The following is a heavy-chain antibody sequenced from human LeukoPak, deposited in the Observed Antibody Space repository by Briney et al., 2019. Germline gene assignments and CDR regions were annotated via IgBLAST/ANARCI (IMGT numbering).Heavy chain of an antibody. CDR1: GFTFSSYA. V-gene: IGHV3-23*01. CDR2: ISCSGGST. J-gene: IGHJ4*02. D-gene: IGHD2-2*01. CDR3: AKGYCSSTSCSYYFDY. Sequence: GGSLRLSCAASGFTFSSYAMSWVRLAPGKGLEWVSAISCSGGSTYYADSVKGRFTISRDNSKNTLYLQMNSLRAEDTAVYYCAKGYCSSTSCSYYFDYWGQGTLVTVSS.